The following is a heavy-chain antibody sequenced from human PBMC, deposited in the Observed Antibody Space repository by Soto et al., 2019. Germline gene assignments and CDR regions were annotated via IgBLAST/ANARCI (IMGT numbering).Heavy chain of an antibody. V-gene: IGHV4-31*03. CDR1: GGSISSGGYY. CDR2: IYYSGST. J-gene: IGHJ6*02. Sequence: SETLSLTCTVSGGSISSGGYYWSWIRQHPXKGLEWIGYIYYSGSTYYNPSLKSRVTISVDTSKNQFSLKLSSVTAADTAVYYCARATYYYDSSGPYYYGMDVWGQGTTVTVSS. D-gene: IGHD3-22*01. CDR3: ARATYYYDSSGPYYYGMDV.